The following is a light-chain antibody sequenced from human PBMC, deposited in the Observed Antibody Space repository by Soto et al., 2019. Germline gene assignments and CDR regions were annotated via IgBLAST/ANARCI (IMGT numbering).Light chain of an antibody. CDR3: QQSWT. J-gene: IGKJ1*01. Sequence: DIQMTQSPSTLSASVGDRVTITCRASQSISSWLAWYQQKPGKAPKLLIYKASSLESGVPSRFSGSGSGTEFTLTISSLQPEDFATYYCQQSWTFGQGTKVDIK. CDR1: QSISSW. CDR2: KAS. V-gene: IGKV1-5*03.